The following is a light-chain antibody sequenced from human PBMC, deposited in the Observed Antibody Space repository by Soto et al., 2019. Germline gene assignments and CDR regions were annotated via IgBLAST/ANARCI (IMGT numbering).Light chain of an antibody. CDR3: AAWDDSPSYV. CDR1: SSNIGSNY. J-gene: IGLJ1*01. CDR2: RNN. Sequence: QSALTQPPSASGTPGQRVTISCSGSSSNIGSNYVYWYQQLPGTAPKLLIYRNNQRPSGVPDRFSGSKSGTSASLAISGLRSEDEADYYCAAWDDSPSYVFGTGTKVTV. V-gene: IGLV1-47*01.